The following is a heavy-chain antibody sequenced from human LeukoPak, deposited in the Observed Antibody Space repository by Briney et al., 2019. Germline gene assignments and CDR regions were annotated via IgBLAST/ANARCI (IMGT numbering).Heavy chain of an antibody. V-gene: IGHV3-9*03. CDR3: AKGGVIVGANFDY. CDR1: GFTFDDYA. J-gene: IGHJ4*02. Sequence: PGGSLRLSCAASGFTFDDYAMHWVRQAPGKGLEWVSGISWNSGSIGYADSVKGRFTISRDNAKNSLYLQMNSLRAEDMALYYCAKGGVIVGANFDYWGQGTLVTVSS. D-gene: IGHD1-26*01. CDR2: ISWNSGSI.